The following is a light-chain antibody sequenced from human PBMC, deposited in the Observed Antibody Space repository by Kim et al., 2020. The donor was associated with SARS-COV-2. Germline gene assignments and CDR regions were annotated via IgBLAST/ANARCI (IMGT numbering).Light chain of an antibody. CDR3: QQYGSSSWT. V-gene: IGKV3-20*01. Sequence: SPGESATLSCRTSQSVSSGYLAWYQQKPGQAPRLLIYGASSRATGIPDRFSGSGSGTDFTLTISRLEPEDFAVYYCQQYGSSSWTFGQGTKVDIK. CDR2: GAS. J-gene: IGKJ1*01. CDR1: QSVSSGY.